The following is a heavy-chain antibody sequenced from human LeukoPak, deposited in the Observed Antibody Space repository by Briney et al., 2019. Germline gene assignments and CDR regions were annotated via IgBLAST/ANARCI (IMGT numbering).Heavy chain of an antibody. CDR1: GGPISSSSYY. CDR3: ASTGYSSSWYARPFPFDY. Sequence: PSETLSLTCTVSGGPISSSSYYWGWIRQPPGKGLEWIGSIYYSGSTYYNPSLKSRVTISVDTSKNQFSLKLSSVTAADTAVYYCASTGYSSSWYARPFPFDYWGQGTLVTVSS. D-gene: IGHD6-13*01. J-gene: IGHJ4*02. V-gene: IGHV4-39*01. CDR2: IYYSGST.